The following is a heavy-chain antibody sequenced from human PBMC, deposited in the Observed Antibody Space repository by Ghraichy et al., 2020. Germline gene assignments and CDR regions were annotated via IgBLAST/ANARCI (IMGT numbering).Heavy chain of an antibody. V-gene: IGHV4-4*09. D-gene: IGHD1-14*01. Sequence: SETLSLTCSVSNGSIGIYYWSWIRQPPGKGLEWIGYVYATGSTNYSPSLRRRLTISVDTFKRQFFLELRSVTAADTAVYFCARQDVTGSYSESWGQGILVTVSA. CDR2: VYATGST. CDR1: NGSIGIYY. CDR3: ARQDVTGSYSES. J-gene: IGHJ5*02.